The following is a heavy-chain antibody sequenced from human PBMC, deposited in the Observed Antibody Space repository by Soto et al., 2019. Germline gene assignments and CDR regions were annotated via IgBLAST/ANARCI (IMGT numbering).Heavy chain of an antibody. CDR3: AHSRNLITEDAQVGDFDY. CDR2: IYWDDDE. Sequence: QITLKESGPTLVKPTQTLTLTCDFSGFSLTTGGVGVGWVRQPPGEALEWLAPIYWDDDERYNPSLKTRLTITKDPSKNQVVLIMTNMDPVDTATYYCAHSRNLITEDAQVGDFDYWGQGTLVTVSS. V-gene: IGHV2-5*02. D-gene: IGHD3-10*01. J-gene: IGHJ4*02. CDR1: GFSLTTGGVG.